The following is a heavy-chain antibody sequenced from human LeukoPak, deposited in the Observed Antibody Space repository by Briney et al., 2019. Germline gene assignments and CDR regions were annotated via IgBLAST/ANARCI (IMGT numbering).Heavy chain of an antibody. J-gene: IGHJ5*02. CDR3: ARLGSSWFDP. V-gene: IGHV4-61*02. Sequence: SETLSLTCTVSGDSISSDNYFWSWIRQPAGKGLEWIGRIYTSGNTNYNPCLKSRVTMSVDTSKNQFSLKLSSVTAPDTAVYYCARLGSSWFDPWGQGTLVTVSS. CDR2: IYTSGNT. D-gene: IGHD6-13*01. CDR1: GDSISSDNYF.